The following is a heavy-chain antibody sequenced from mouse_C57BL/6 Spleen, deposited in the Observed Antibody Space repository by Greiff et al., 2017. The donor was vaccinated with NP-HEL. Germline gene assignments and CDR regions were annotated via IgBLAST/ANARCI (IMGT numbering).Heavy chain of an antibody. CDR1: GYSFTDYN. CDR3: ARWDYGSSYNWYFDV. J-gene: IGHJ1*03. D-gene: IGHD1-1*01. Sequence: VQLKESGPELVKPGASVKISCKASGYSFTDYNMNWVKQSNGKSLEWIGVINPNYGTTSYNQKFKGKATLTVDQSASTAYMQLNSLTSEDSAVYYCARWDYGSSYNWYFDVWGTGTTVTVSS. CDR2: INPNYGTT. V-gene: IGHV1-39*01.